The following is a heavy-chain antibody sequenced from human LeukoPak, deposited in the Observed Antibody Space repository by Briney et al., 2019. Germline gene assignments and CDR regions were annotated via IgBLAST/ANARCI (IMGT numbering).Heavy chain of an antibody. CDR3: AKRMMGSWYGGDFDY. D-gene: IGHD6-13*01. CDR2: IYYSGNT. CDR1: GGSISSYY. V-gene: IGHV4-59*01. Sequence: SETLSLTCTVSGGSISSYYWSWIRQPPGKGLEWIGHIYYSGNTNYNPSLKSRVTISVDTSKNQFSLNLSSVTAADTAVYYCAKRMMGSWYGGDFDYWGQGTLVTVSS. J-gene: IGHJ4*02.